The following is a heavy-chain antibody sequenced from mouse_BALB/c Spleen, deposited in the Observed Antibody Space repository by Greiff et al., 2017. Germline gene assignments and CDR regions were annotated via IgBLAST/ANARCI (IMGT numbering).Heavy chain of an antibody. CDR2: ISSGGSYT. V-gene: IGHV5-6-4*01. Sequence: DVMLVESGGGLVKPGGSLKLSCAASGFTFSSYTMSWVRQTPEKRLEWVATISSGGSYTYYPDSVKGRFTISRDNAKNTLYLQMSSLKSEDTAMYYCTRDGGRGFAYWGQGTLVTVSA. J-gene: IGHJ3*01. CDR1: GFTFSSYT. CDR3: TRDGGRGFAY.